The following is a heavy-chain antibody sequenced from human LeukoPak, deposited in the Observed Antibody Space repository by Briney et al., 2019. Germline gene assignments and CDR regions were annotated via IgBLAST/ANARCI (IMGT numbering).Heavy chain of an antibody. V-gene: IGHV3-30*02. D-gene: IGHD4/OR15-4a*01. CDR1: GFTFSSYG. CDR2: IRYEGSNK. Sequence: GGSLRLSCAASGFTFSSYGMHWVRQAPGKGLEWVAFIRYEGSNKYYADSVKGRFTISRDNSKNTLYLQMNSLGAEDTAVYYCAHELGDWGQGTLVTVSS. CDR3: AHELGD. J-gene: IGHJ4*02.